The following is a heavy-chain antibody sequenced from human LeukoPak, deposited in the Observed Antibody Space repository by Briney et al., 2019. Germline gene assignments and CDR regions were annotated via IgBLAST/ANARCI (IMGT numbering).Heavy chain of an antibody. CDR2: IYYSGST. J-gene: IGHJ4*02. CDR1: GGSIYSYY. CDR3: ARGPDDFDY. V-gene: IGHV4-59*01. D-gene: IGHD5-24*01. Sequence: PSETLSLTCTVSGGSIYSYYWSWIRPPPGKGLQWVGYIYYSGSTRYNPSLKSRVTISVDTSKNQFSLKLSSVTAADTAVYYCARGPDDFDYWGQGTLVTVSS.